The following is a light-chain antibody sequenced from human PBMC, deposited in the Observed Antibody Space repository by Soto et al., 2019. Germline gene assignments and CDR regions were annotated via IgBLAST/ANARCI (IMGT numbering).Light chain of an antibody. CDR1: SSNIGNNY. CDR2: DNN. V-gene: IGLV1-51*01. CDR3: ETWDSRLSVVV. J-gene: IGLJ2*01. Sequence: QSVLTQPPSVSAAPGQRVTISCSGSSSNIGNNYVSWYQQLPGTAPKLLIYDNNKRPSGIPDRFSGSKSGTSATLGITGLQTGDEADYYCETWDSRLSVVVFGGGTKVTVL.